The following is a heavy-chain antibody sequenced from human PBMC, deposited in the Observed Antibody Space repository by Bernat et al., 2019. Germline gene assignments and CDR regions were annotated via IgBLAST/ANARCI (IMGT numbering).Heavy chain of an antibody. CDR2: LKSKKNGGAT. D-gene: IGHD2-21*01. CDR3: ATDSNSDRLGFDP. J-gene: IGHJ5*02. V-gene: IGHV3-15*01. Sequence: EVQLVESGGDLVKPGGSLRLSCAASGFSFSDAWMSWVRHVPGKGLEWVGRLKSKKNGGATDIAPPMGGRFTISRDDSKNTLYLQMNSLKTEDTAVYYCATDSNSDRLGFDPWGQGTLVTVSS. CDR1: GFSFSDAW.